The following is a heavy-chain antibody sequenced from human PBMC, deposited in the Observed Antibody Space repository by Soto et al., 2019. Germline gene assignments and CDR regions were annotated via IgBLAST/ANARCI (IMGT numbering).Heavy chain of an antibody. CDR1: GFTFSSYG. D-gene: IGHD6-19*01. CDR3: AKGSGRYSSGWYEVHYYYMDV. CDR2: ISYGGSNK. Sequence: GGSLRLSCSASGFTFSSYGMHWVRQAPGKGLEWVAVISYGGSNKYYADSVKGRFTISRDNSKNTLYLQMNSLRAEDTAVYYCAKGSGRYSSGWYEVHYYYMDVWGKGTTVTVSS. J-gene: IGHJ6*03. V-gene: IGHV3-30*18.